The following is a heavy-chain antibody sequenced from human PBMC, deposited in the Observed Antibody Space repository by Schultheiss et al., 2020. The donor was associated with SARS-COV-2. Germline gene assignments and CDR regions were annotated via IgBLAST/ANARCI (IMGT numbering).Heavy chain of an antibody. V-gene: IGHV4-59*12. CDR2: IYYTGST. CDR3: AREVGYCSGASCYSSPRFDY. CDR1: GDSISNYY. Sequence: SETLSLTCTVSGDSISNYYWSWIRQSPGKGLEWIGYIYYTGSTNHNPSLMSRVTFSVDTSKNQFSLKLSSVTAADTAIYYCAREVGYCSGASCYSSPRFDYWGQGTTVTVSS. J-gene: IGHJ4*03. D-gene: IGHD2-15*01.